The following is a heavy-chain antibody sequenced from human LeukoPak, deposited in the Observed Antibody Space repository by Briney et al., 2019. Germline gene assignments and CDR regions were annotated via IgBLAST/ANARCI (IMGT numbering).Heavy chain of an antibody. J-gene: IGHJ4*02. Sequence: SETLSLTCSVSGDSISSYYWSWIRQPPGKGLEWIGSIYYIGSTYYNPSLKSRVTISVDTSKNQFSLKLRSVTAADTAVYYCARHVNSNGSPSDYWGQGTLVTVSS. CDR3: ARHVNSNGSPSDY. V-gene: IGHV4-39*01. CDR2: IYYIGST. D-gene: IGHD1-26*01. CDR1: GDSISSYY.